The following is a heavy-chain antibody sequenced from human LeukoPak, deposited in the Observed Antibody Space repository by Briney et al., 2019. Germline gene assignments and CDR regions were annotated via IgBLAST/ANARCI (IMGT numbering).Heavy chain of an antibody. CDR1: GGSISSYY. CDR3: ARGRRSRGYYYGSGSYYPSPFDY. CDR2: INHSGST. Sequence: PSETLSLTCTVSGGSISSYYWSWIRQPPGKGLEWIGEINHSGSTNYNPSLKSRVTISVDTSKNQFSLKLSSVTAADTAVYYCARGRRSRGYYYGSGSYYPSPFDYWGQGTLVTVSS. V-gene: IGHV4-34*01. J-gene: IGHJ4*02. D-gene: IGHD3-10*01.